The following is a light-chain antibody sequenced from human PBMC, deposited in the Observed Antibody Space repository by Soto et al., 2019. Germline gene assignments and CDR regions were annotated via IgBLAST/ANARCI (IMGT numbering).Light chain of an antibody. Sequence: DIKMTQSPSTLSASVGDRVTIPCRASQSISSWLAWYQQKPGKAPKLLIFHASSLESGVPSRFSGSGSGTEFTLTISSLQSDDFATYYCQQYSSYPTFGQGTKVDIK. CDR2: HAS. CDR3: QQYSSYPT. J-gene: IGKJ1*01. V-gene: IGKV1-5*01. CDR1: QSISSW.